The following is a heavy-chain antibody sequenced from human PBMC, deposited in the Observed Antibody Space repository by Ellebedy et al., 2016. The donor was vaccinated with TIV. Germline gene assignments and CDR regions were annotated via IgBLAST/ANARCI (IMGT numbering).Heavy chain of an antibody. V-gene: IGHV5-10-1*01. Sequence: GGFLRLSXKGSGYSFTSYWINWVRQMPGKGLEWMAKIDPSDSYSKYSPSFQGHVTISADKSISTAYLHWSSLKASDTAMYYCAREFRVGTTTGFGYWGQGTLVTVSS. J-gene: IGHJ4*02. CDR3: AREFRVGTTTGFGY. CDR1: GYSFTSYW. CDR2: IDPSDSYS. D-gene: IGHD1-26*01.